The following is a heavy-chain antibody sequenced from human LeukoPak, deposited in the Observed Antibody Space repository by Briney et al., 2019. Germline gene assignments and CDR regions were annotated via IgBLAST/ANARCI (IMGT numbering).Heavy chain of an antibody. CDR1: RYTLTELS. J-gene: IGHJ5*02. V-gene: IGHV1-24*01. Sequence: ASVKVSCKVSRYTLTELSMHWVRQAPGKGLEWMGGFDPEDGETIYAQKFQGRVTMTEDTSTDTAYMELSSLRSEDTAVYYCATIGYCSGGSCSWFDPWGQGTLVTVSS. CDR2: FDPEDGET. D-gene: IGHD2-15*01. CDR3: ATIGYCSGGSCSWFDP.